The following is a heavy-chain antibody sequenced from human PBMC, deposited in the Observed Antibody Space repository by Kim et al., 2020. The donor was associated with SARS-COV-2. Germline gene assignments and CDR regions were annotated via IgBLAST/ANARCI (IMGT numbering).Heavy chain of an antibody. CDR1: GFTFSSYA. J-gene: IGHJ6*02. Sequence: GGSLRLSCAASGFTFSSYAMHWVRQAPGKGLEWVAVISYDGSNKYYADSVKGRFTISRDNSKNTLYLQMNSLRAEDTAVYYCARDQGYGSGIYYYYGMDVWGQGTTVTVSS. D-gene: IGHD3-10*01. CDR2: ISYDGSNK. CDR3: ARDQGYGSGIYYYYGMDV. V-gene: IGHV3-30*04.